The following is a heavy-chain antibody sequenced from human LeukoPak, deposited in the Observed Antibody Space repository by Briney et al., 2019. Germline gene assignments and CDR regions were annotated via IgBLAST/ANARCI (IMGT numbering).Heavy chain of an antibody. CDR2: MYYSGSA. J-gene: IGHJ4*03. CDR3: ARDTCYRRFDT. V-gene: IGHV4-59*01. CDR1: GGTISSYY. Sequence: SETLSLTCTVSGGTISSYYWSWIRQPPGKGLEWIGYMYYSGSANYNPSLKSRVSISLDSSNTQFSLRLRSLTAADTALYYCARDTCYRRFDTWGHGALVTVSS. D-gene: IGHD2/OR15-2a*01.